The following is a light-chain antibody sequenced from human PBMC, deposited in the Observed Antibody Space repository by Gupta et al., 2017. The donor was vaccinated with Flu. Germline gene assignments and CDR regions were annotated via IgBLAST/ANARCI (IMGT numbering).Light chain of an antibody. Sequence: VTSSSTGTSSDVGTYNSVSWYHPYPGSAPQLLIYDGTKRPSGAPDRFSGSKSGNTASLTVSGLQEEDEAVYYCFSHAGNFNVMFGGGTKLTVV. CDR2: DGT. CDR3: FSHAGNFNVM. J-gene: IGLJ3*02. CDR1: SSDVGTYNS. V-gene: IGLV2-11*03.